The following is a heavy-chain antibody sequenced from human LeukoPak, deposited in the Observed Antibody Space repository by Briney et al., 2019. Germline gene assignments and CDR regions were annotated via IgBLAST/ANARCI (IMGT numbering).Heavy chain of an antibody. V-gene: IGHV3-74*01. CDR3: ARERGVRD. J-gene: IGHJ4*02. Sequence: PGGSLRLSCAVSGFTFSSYWMHWVRQAPGKGLVWVSRINNDGSTTAYADSVKGRFTISRDNAKNSLYLQMNSLTAEDTAVYYCARERGVRDWGQGTLVTVSS. CDR1: GFTFSSYW. CDR2: INNDGSTT. D-gene: IGHD3-10*01.